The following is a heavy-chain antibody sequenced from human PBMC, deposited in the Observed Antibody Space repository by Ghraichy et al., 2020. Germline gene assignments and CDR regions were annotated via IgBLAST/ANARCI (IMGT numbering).Heavy chain of an antibody. CDR1: GGSISSSSYY. CDR3: ARHRDKDGYAVDY. J-gene: IGHJ4*02. CDR2: IYYSGST. D-gene: IGHD5-24*01. Sequence: SQTLSLTCTVSGGSISSSSYYWGWIRQPPGKGLEWIGSIYYSGSTYYNPSLKSRVTISVDTSKNQFSLKLSSVTAADTAVYYCARHRDKDGYAVDYWGQGTLVTVSS. V-gene: IGHV4-39*01.